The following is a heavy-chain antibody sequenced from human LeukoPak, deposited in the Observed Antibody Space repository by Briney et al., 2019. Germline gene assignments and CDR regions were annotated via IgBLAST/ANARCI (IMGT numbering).Heavy chain of an antibody. V-gene: IGHV3-13*04. J-gene: IGHJ4*02. CDR1: GFTFSSYD. CDR2: IGTVGDT. D-gene: IGHD3-10*01. Sequence: GGSLRLSCEASGFTFSSYDMHWVRQVTGKGLEWVSAIGTVGDTYYSGSVKGRFTISRENAKNSLYLQMSSLRAGDTAVYYCAREVSGSGINPLDYWGQGTLVTVSS. CDR3: AREVSGSGINPLDY.